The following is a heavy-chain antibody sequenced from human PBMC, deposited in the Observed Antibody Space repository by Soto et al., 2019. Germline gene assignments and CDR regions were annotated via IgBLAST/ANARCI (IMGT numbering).Heavy chain of an antibody. V-gene: IGHV4-39*07. Sequence: PSETLPLTCRVSGGSISSSSYYWSWIRQPPGKGLEWIGEINHSGTTNYNPSLKSRVTMSVDTTKNQFSLKLNFVTAADTAVFYCARGMAVAGHYFDSWSQGTPVTVSS. J-gene: IGHJ4*02. CDR2: INHSGTT. CDR1: GGSISSSSYY. D-gene: IGHD6-19*01. CDR3: ARGMAVAGHYFDS.